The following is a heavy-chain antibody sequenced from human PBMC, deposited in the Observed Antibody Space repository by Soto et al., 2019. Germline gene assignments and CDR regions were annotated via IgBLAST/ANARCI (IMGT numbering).Heavy chain of an antibody. D-gene: IGHD4-17*01. CDR3: ARDFKDCGDDGPGDY. Sequence: EVQLVESGGGLVQPGGSLRLSCAASGFSFSGYWMHWVRQGPGKGPAWVSGISTDGRTTVYADPVKGRFTISRDNAKNTLYLQMNSLRVEDTSVYYCARDFKDCGDDGPGDYWGQGTLVTVSS. CDR2: ISTDGRTT. V-gene: IGHV3-74*01. J-gene: IGHJ4*02. CDR1: GFSFSGYW.